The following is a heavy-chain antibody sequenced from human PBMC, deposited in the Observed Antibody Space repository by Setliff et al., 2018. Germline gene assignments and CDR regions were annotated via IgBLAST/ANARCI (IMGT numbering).Heavy chain of an antibody. Sequence: GGSLRLSCAASGFTFSSYWMHWVRQAPGKGLEWVSYISSSSSTIYYADSVKGRFTISRDNAKNSLYLQMNSLRAEDTAVYYCARDRSIAAAGAFDYWGQGTLVTVSS. V-gene: IGHV3-48*01. CDR1: GFTFSSYW. D-gene: IGHD6-13*01. J-gene: IGHJ4*02. CDR2: ISSSSSTI. CDR3: ARDRSIAAAGAFDY.